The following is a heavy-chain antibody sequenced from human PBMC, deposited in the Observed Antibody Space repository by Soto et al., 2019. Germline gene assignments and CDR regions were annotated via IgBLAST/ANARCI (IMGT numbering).Heavy chain of an antibody. J-gene: IGHJ6*02. V-gene: IGHV4-59*01. D-gene: IGHD3-22*01. Sequence: SETLSLTCTVSGGSISGYYWSWIRQPPGKGLEWIGYIYYSGSTNYNPSLKSRVTISVDTSKNQFSLKLSSVTAADTAVYYCARDYYDSSGYYLYGMDVWGQGTTVTVSS. CDR2: IYYSGST. CDR1: GGSISGYY. CDR3: ARDYYDSSGYYLYGMDV.